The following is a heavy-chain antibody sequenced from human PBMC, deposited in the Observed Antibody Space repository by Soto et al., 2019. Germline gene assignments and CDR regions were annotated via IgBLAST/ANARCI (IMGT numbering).Heavy chain of an antibody. CDR3: ARVYCRGGSCYGIDY. Sequence: QVQLVQSGAEVKKPGASVKVSCKASGYTFTSYYMHWVRQAPGQGLEWMGIINPSGGSTSYAQKFPGRVTMTRDTSTSTVYMERNSLRSEDTAVYCWARVYCRGGSCYGIDYWGQGTLVTVSS. D-gene: IGHD2-15*01. J-gene: IGHJ4*02. CDR2: INPSGGST. CDR1: GYTFTSYY. V-gene: IGHV1-46*01.